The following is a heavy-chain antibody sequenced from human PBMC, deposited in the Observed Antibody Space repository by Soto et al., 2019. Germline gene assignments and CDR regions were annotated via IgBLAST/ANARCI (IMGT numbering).Heavy chain of an antibody. Sequence: GGSLRLSCAASGFTFDDYAMHWVRQAPGKGLEWVSLISWDGGSTYYADSVKGRFTISRDNSKNSLYLQMNSLRAEDTALYYCAKGGRHDYSNYYYGMDVWGQGTTVTVSS. CDR1: GFTFDDYA. J-gene: IGHJ6*02. CDR2: ISWDGGST. V-gene: IGHV3-43D*03. D-gene: IGHD4-4*01. CDR3: AKGGRHDYSNYYYGMDV.